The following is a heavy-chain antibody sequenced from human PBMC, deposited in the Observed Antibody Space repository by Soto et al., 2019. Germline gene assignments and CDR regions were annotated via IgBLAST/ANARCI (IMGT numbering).Heavy chain of an antibody. CDR1: GYNLTGSW. D-gene: IGHD4-17*01. CDR2: IYPGDSDT. V-gene: IGHV5-51*01. Sequence: PGQSLTLSCERSGYNLTGSWSGWERQMTGKGLEWMGIIYPGDSDTRYSPSFQGQVTISADKSISTAYLQWSSLKASDTAMYYCARVPLRAPRHYLDYRGQAPLVTGSS. J-gene: IGHJ4*02. CDR3: ARVPLRAPRHYLDY.